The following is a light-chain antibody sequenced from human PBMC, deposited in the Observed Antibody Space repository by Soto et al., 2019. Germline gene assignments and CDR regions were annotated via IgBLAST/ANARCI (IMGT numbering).Light chain of an antibody. CDR1: QSISRW. Sequence: DIQMTQSPSTLSAFVGDRVTITCRASQSISRWLAWYQQKPGKAPKLLIYDVSTLASGVPSRFSGSASGTEFTLTISNLESDDFASYYCQQYHRYSTFGQGTKVDIK. J-gene: IGKJ1*01. V-gene: IGKV1-5*01. CDR3: QQYHRYST. CDR2: DVS.